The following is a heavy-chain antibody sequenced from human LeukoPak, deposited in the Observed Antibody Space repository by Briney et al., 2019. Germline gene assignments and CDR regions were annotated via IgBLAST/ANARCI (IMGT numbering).Heavy chain of an antibody. Sequence: SETLSLTCAVYGGSFSGYYWSWIRQPPGKGLEWIGEINHSGSTNYNPSLKSRVTISVDTSKNQFSLKLSSVTAADTAVYYCARGDLGPQYQRPIIGAHFDYWGQGTLVTVSS. D-gene: IGHD2-2*01. V-gene: IGHV4-34*01. CDR1: GGSFSGYY. J-gene: IGHJ4*02. CDR2: INHSGST. CDR3: ARGDLGPQYQRPIIGAHFDY.